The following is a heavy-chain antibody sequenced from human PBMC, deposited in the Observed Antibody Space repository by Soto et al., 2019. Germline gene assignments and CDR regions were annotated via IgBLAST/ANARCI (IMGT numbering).Heavy chain of an antibody. V-gene: IGHV3-30-3*01. CDR1: GFTFSSYA. Sequence: QVQLVESGGGVVQPGRSLRLSCAASGFTFSSYAMHWVRQAPGKGLEWVAVISYDGSNKYYADSVKGRFTISRDNSKNTLYLQMNSLRAEDTAVYYCARVSEIGYSSSPLFDYWGQGTLVTVSS. CDR3: ARVSEIGYSSSPLFDY. J-gene: IGHJ4*02. CDR2: ISYDGSNK. D-gene: IGHD6-6*01.